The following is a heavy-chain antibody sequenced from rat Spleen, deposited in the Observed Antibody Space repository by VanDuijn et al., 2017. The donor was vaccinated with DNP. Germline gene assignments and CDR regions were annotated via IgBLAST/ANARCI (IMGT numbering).Heavy chain of an antibody. J-gene: IGHJ4*01. CDR3: TRGYNSGPYPMDA. D-gene: IGHD4-3*01. V-gene: IGHV2S12*01. CDR2: ISSGGGT. Sequence: QVQLKESGPGLVQPSQTLSLTCIVSGFSLTNYGVSWVRQSPGKGLEWIALISSGGGTYLNSALKSRLSISRDTSKSQVFLKMNSLQTEDTAIYFCTRGYNSGPYPMDAWGQGTSVTVSS. CDR1: GFSLTNYG.